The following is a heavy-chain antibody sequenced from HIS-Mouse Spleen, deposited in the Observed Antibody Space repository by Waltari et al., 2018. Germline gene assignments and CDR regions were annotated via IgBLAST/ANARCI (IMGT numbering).Heavy chain of an antibody. D-gene: IGHD6-13*01. J-gene: IGHJ2*01. CDR2: IYYSGST. Sequence: QLQLQESGPGLVKPSETLSLTCPGSGGPIRRSSYYWGWIRQPPGKGLEWIGGIYYSGSTYYNPSLKSRVTISVDTSKNQFSLKLSSVTAADTAVYYCAREIPYSSSWYDWYFDLWGRGTLVTVSS. CDR1: GGPIRRSSYY. CDR3: AREIPYSSSWYDWYFDL. V-gene: IGHV4-39*07.